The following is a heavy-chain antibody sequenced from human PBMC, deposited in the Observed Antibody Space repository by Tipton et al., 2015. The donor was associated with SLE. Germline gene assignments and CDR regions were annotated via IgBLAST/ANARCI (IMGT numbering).Heavy chain of an antibody. CDR1: GFTFSSYS. CDR2: IRFDGSNK. V-gene: IGHV3-30*02. Sequence: SLRLSCAASGFTFSSYSMNWVRQAPGKGLEWVAFIRFDGSNKYYADSVKGRFTISRDNSKNTLYLQMNSLRPEDRAVYYCAKDRAVYDAFDIWGQGTMVTVSS. J-gene: IGHJ3*02. CDR3: AKDRAVYDAFDI. D-gene: IGHD6-25*01.